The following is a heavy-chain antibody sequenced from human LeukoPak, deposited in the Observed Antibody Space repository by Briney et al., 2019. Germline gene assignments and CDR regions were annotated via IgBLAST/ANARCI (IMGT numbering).Heavy chain of an antibody. V-gene: IGHV1-18*01. J-gene: IGHJ6*02. D-gene: IGHD3-16*01. Sequence: GASVKVSCKASGYTFTSYGISWVRQAPGQGLEWMGWISAYNGNTNYAQKLQGRVTMTTDTSTSTAYMELRSLRSDDTAVYYCARDPAEYYDYVWGSNTSPYYYYGMDVWGQGTTVTVSS. CDR3: ARDPAEYYDYVWGSNTSPYYYYGMDV. CDR1: GYTFTSYG. CDR2: ISAYNGNT.